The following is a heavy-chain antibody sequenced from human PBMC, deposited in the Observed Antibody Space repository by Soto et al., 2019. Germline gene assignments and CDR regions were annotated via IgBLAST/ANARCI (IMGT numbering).Heavy chain of an antibody. CDR3: AKVGHSSTWYQIDK. V-gene: IGHV3-23*01. D-gene: IGHD2-2*01. CDR1: GFSFSSYA. J-gene: IGHJ4*02. Sequence: EVQLLESGGGLVQPGGSVRLSCAASGFSFSSYAMSWVRQAPGKGLEWVSVIDDSGGGTYDADSVKGRFTLSRDNSKNTLYLQMNSLRAEDTAIYSCAKVGHSSTWYQIDKWGQGTLVTVSS. CDR2: IDDSGGGT.